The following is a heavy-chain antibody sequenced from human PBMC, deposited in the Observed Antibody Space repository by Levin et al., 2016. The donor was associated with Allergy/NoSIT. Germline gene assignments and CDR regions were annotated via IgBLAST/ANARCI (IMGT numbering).Heavy chain of an antibody. CDR3: ARGGSSSGYGWFDP. D-gene: IGHD3-22*01. CDR2: ISPYNGDT. Sequence: WVRQAPGQGLEWVGWISPYNGDTNYAQRLQGRVTMTTDTSTNTAYMEVRSLKSDDTAVYYCARGGSSSGYGWFDPWGQGTLVTVSS. V-gene: IGHV1-18*01. J-gene: IGHJ5*02.